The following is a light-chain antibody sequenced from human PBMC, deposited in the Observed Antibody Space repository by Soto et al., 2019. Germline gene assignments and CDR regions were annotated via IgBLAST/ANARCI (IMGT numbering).Light chain of an antibody. CDR2: AAS. J-gene: IGKJ1*01. Sequence: AIRMTQSPSSFSASTGDRVTITCRASQGISSYLAWYQQKPGKAPKLLIYAASTLQSGVPSRFSGSGSGTDLTLTISCLQSEDFATYYCPQYYSYPRTFGQGTKVEIK. CDR1: QGISSY. CDR3: PQYYSYPRT. V-gene: IGKV1-8*01.